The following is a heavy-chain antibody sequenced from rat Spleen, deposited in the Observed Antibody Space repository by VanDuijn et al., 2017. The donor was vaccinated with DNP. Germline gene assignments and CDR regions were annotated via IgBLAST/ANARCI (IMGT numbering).Heavy chain of an antibody. CDR1: GFTFSVFD. V-gene: IGHV5S13*01. J-gene: IGHJ2*01. Sequence: EVQLVESGGGLVQPGRSLKFSCAASGFTFSVFDMAWVRQAPTKGLEWVAAVSPSGGRTYYRDSVKGRFTVSRDNAKNTLYLQMDSLRSEDTATYYCARHGPGPFFDYWGQGVMVTVSS. CDR3: ARHGPGPFFDY. CDR2: VSPSGGRT. D-gene: IGHD1-4*01.